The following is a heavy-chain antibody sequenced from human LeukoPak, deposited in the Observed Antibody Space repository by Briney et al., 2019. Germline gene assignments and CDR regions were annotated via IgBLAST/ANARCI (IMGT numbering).Heavy chain of an antibody. CDR1: GGSISSSSYY. D-gene: IGHD3-22*01. V-gene: IGHV4-39*01. J-gene: IGHJ4*02. Sequence: SETLSLTCTVSGGSISSSSYYWGWIRQPPGKGLEWIGSIYYSGSTYYNPSLKSRVTISVDTSKNQFSLKLSSVTAADTAVYYCAGLSDSSGYYLFDYWGQGTLVTVSS. CDR3: AGLSDSSGYYLFDY. CDR2: IYYSGST.